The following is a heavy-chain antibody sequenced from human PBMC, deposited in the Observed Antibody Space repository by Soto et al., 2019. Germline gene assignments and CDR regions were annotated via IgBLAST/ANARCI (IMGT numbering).Heavy chain of an antibody. J-gene: IGHJ5*02. Sequence: QVQLVQSGAEVKKPGASVKVSCKASGYTFTGCYMHWVRQAPGQGLEWMGWINPNSGGTNYAQKFQGWVIMTRDTSISTAYMELSRLRSDDTAVYYCARAHTIYYNWFDPWGQGTLVTVSS. CDR2: INPNSGGT. CDR3: ARAHTIYYNWFDP. V-gene: IGHV1-2*04. D-gene: IGHD1-26*01. CDR1: GYTFTGCY.